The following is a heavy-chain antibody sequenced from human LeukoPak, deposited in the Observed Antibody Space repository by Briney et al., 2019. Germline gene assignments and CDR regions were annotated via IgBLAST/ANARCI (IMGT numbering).Heavy chain of an antibody. Sequence: SETLSLTCTVSGDSISSSSYYWGWLRQPPEKGLEWIGSIHYTGGTYYNPSLKSRVTISMDTSKNLFSLKLSSVTAADTAVHYCASLGGDARLGFDPWGQGTLVTVSS. D-gene: IGHD2-21*02. CDR2: IHYTGGT. CDR3: ASLGGDARLGFDP. V-gene: IGHV4-39*01. CDR1: GDSISSSSYY. J-gene: IGHJ5*02.